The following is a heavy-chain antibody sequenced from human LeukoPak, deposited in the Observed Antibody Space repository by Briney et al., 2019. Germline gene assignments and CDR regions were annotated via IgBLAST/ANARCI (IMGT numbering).Heavy chain of an antibody. J-gene: IGHJ4*02. D-gene: IGHD6-6*01. V-gene: IGHV4-34*01. Sequence: NPSETLSLTCAVYGGSFSGYYWSWIRQPPGKGLEWIGEINHSGSTNYNPSLKSRVTISVDTSKNQFSLKLSSVTAADTAVYYCARRGGIAARPFDYWGQGTLVTVSS. CDR2: INHSGST. CDR1: GGSFSGYY. CDR3: ARRGGIAARPFDY.